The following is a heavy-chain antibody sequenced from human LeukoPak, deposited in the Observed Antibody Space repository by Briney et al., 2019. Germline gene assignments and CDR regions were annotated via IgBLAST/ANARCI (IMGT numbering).Heavy chain of an antibody. Sequence: SETLSLTCTVSGGSISSGSYYWSWIRQPPGKGLEWIGYIYYSGSTNYNPSLKSRVTISVDTSKNQFSLKLSSVTAADTAVYYCARDNIDSYGPYFDYWGQGTLVTVSS. V-gene: IGHV4-61*01. J-gene: IGHJ4*02. CDR1: GGSISSGSYY. CDR2: IYYSGST. CDR3: ARDNIDSYGPYFDY. D-gene: IGHD5-18*01.